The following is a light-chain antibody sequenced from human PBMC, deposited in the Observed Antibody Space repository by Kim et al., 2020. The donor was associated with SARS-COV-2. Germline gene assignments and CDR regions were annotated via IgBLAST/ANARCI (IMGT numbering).Light chain of an antibody. CDR2: RDS. Sequence: SYELTQPLSVSVALGQTARITCGGNDIGRKAVHWYQQRPGQAPLLVIYRDSSRASGLPARFSGSNSGNTATLTIDSAQVADDADYYCHVWDINAVIFGGG. CDR3: HVWDINAVI. J-gene: IGLJ2*01. CDR1: DIGRKA. V-gene: IGLV3-9*01.